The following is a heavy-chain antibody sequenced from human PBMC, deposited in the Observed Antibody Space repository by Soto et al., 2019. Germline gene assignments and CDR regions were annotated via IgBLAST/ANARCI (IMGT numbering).Heavy chain of an antibody. CDR3: ARHVGGTYCYYYGMDV. CDR1: GYSFTSYW. D-gene: IGHD3-16*01. J-gene: IGHJ6*02. Sequence: GESLKISCXGSGYSFTSYWIGWVRQMPGKGLEWMGIIYPGDSDTRYSPSFQGQVTISADKSISTAYLQWSSLKASDTAMYYCARHVGGTYCYYYGMDVWGQGTTVTVSS. V-gene: IGHV5-51*01. CDR2: IYPGDSDT.